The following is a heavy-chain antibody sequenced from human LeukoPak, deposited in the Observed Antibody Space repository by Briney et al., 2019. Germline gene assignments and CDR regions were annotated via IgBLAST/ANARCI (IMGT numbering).Heavy chain of an antibody. CDR2: IYYREST. CDR3: AKHDPEPRPPDY. V-gene: IGHV4-39*01. Sequence: SETLSLTCTVSGDSISSSTYYWGWIRQSPGKGLEWIGSIYYRESTYYNPSLKSRVTISVDTSKNQFSLKLSSVTAADTAMYYCAKHDPEPRPPDYWGQGTLVTVSS. D-gene: IGHD1-14*01. J-gene: IGHJ4*02. CDR1: GDSISSSTYY.